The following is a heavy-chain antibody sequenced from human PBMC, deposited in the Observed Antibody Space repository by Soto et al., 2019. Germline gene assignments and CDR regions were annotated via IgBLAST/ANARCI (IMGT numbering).Heavy chain of an antibody. CDR1: GFTFSSYN. CDR3: ARRIVATIGASDI. D-gene: IGHD5-12*01. Sequence: EVQLVESGGGLVKPGGSLRLSCAASGFTFSSYNMNWVRQAPGKGLEWVSTISSSSSYIYYADSVKGRFTISRENAKNSRYLQMNSLRAEDTAVYYCARRIVATIGASDIWGQGTMVTVSS. CDR2: ISSSSSYI. J-gene: IGHJ3*02. V-gene: IGHV3-21*01.